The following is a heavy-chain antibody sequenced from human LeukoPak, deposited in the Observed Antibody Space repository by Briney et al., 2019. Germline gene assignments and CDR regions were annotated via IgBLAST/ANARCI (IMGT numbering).Heavy chain of an antibody. V-gene: IGHV4-4*09. CDR2: IYTSGST. D-gene: IGHD4-11*01. Sequence: SETLSLTCTVSGGSISSYYWSWIRQPPGKGLGWIGYIYTSGSTNYNPSLKSRVTISVDTSKNQFSLKLSSVTAADTAVYYCARRYSNYAGNWFDPWGQGTLVTVSS. J-gene: IGHJ5*02. CDR1: GGSISSYY. CDR3: ARRYSNYAGNWFDP.